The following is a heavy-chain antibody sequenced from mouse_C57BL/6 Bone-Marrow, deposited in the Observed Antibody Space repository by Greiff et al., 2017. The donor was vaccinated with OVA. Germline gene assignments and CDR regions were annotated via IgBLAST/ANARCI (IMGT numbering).Heavy chain of an antibody. CDR1: GFSLTSYG. Sequence: QVHVKQSGPGLVQPSQSLSITCTVSGFSLTSYGVHWVRQSPGKGLEWLGVIWSGGSTDYNAAFISRLSISKDNSKSQVFFKMNSLQADDTAIYYCARPYYYGEAFAYWGQGTLVTVSA. CDR3: ARPYYYGEAFAY. V-gene: IGHV2-2*01. J-gene: IGHJ3*01. CDR2: IWSGGST. D-gene: IGHD1-1*01.